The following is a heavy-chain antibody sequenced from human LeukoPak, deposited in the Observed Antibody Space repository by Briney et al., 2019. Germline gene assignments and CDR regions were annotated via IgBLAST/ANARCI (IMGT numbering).Heavy chain of an antibody. V-gene: IGHV3-11*04. J-gene: IGHJ6*02. CDR2: ISSSSSTI. D-gene: IGHD2-15*01. CDR1: GFTFSDYY. CDR3: ARDLCSGGSCYQNYYYYGMDV. Sequence: GGSLRLSCAASGFTFSDYYMSWVRQAPGKGLEWVSYISSSSSTIYYADSVKGRFTISRDNAKNSLYLQMNSLRAEDTAVYYCARDLCSGGSCYQNYYYYGMDVWGQGTTVTVSS.